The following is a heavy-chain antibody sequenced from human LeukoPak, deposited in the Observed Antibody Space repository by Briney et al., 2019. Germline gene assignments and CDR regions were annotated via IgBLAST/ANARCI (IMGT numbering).Heavy chain of an antibody. Sequence: SETLLLTCTVSGGSIRSTSYYWGWIRQPPGKGLEWLGSVHHSGSTYDNPSLKSRVTISVDTSKNQFSLKLISVTAADTAVYYCARRSTVAGRGRFDPWGQENLVTVSS. J-gene: IGHJ5*02. V-gene: IGHV4-39*01. CDR3: ARRSTVAGRGRFDP. D-gene: IGHD6-19*01. CDR1: GGSIRSTSYY. CDR2: VHHSGST.